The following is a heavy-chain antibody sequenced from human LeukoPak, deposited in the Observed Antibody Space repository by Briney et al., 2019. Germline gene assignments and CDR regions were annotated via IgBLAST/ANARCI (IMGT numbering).Heavy chain of an antibody. CDR1: GFTFSSYG. Sequence: GGSLRLSCAASGFTFSSYGMHRVRQAPGKGLEWVAVISYDGSNKYYADSVKGRFTISRDNSKNTLYLQMNSLRAEDTAVYYCALNSGSGSYYYFDYWGQGTLVTVSS. J-gene: IGHJ4*02. D-gene: IGHD1-26*01. CDR2: ISYDGSNK. CDR3: ALNSGSGSYYYFDY. V-gene: IGHV3-30*03.